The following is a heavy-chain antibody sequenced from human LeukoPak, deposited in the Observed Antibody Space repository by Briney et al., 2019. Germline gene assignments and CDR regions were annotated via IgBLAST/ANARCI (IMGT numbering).Heavy chain of an antibody. J-gene: IGHJ4*02. CDR1: GFTFSSYG. CDR3: ARDTPVEMATITPPDY. CDR2: IRYDGGNK. V-gene: IGHV3-30*02. Sequence: PGGSLRLSCAASGFTFSSYGMHWVRQAPGKGLEWVAFIRYDGGNKYYADSVKGRFTISKDNSKNTLYLQVNSLRAEDTAVYYCARDTPVEMATITPPDYWGQGTLVTVSS. D-gene: IGHD5-24*01.